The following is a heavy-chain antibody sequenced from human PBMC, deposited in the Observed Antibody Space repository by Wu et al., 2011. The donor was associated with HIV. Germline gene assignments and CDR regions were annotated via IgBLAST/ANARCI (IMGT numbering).Heavy chain of an antibody. CDR1: GYTFTGYY. V-gene: IGHV1-46*01. D-gene: IGHD3-16*02. CDR2: IDPSGGST. J-gene: IGHJ6*02. Sequence: QVQLVQSGAEVKKPGASVKVSCKASGYTFTGYYMHWVRQAPGQGLEWMGKIDPSGGSTTYAQKFQGRVTMTGDTSTSTVHMELSSLRSEDTAVYYCARSFRDTYFYYYGISVWGQGTTVTVSS. CDR3: ARSFRDTYFYYYGISV.